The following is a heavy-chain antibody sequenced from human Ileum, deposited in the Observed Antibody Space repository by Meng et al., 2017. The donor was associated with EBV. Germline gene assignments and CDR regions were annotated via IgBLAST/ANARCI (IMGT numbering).Heavy chain of an antibody. CDR1: GGSISSSNW. J-gene: IGHJ4*02. V-gene: IGHV4-4*02. CDR2: IYHIGST. D-gene: IGHD6-19*01. CDR3: ARVGQWLPIDY. Sequence: VPRPESAPVLVKPSVTLSLTCAVTGGSISSSNWWSWVRQPPGKVLEWIGEIYHIGSTNYNTSLKSRVTISVDKSKNQFSLNLSSVTAADTAVYYCARVGQWLPIDYWGQGTLVTVSS.